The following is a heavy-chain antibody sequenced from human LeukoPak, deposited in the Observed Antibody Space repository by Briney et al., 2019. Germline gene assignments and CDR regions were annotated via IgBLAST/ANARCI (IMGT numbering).Heavy chain of an antibody. CDR3: VKSAGKDGYRDVFDI. CDR1: GFTFSDYY. D-gene: IGHD5-24*01. CDR2: ITKSGDQT. J-gene: IGHJ3*02. V-gene: IGHV3-23*01. Sequence: PGGSLRLSCAASGFTFSDYYMSWVRQAPGKGLEWVSTITKSGDQTHYADSVRGLFTISRDIFKDTLYLQKNSLRAEDTAVYHCVKSAGKDGYRDVFDIWGQGTVVTVSS.